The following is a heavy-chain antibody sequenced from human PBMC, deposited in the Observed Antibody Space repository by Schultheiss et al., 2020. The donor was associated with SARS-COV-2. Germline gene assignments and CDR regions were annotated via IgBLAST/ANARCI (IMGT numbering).Heavy chain of an antibody. CDR2: ISINSSTI. CDR1: GFTFSSYN. V-gene: IGHV3-48*01. CDR3: ARYDFWSGGFDP. J-gene: IGHJ5*02. Sequence: GSLKISCAASGFTFSSYNMSWVRQAPGKGLEWVSYISINSSTIYYADSVKGRFTISRDNAKNSLYLQMNSLRAEDTAVYYCARYDFWSGGFDPWGQGTLVTVSS. D-gene: IGHD3-3*01.